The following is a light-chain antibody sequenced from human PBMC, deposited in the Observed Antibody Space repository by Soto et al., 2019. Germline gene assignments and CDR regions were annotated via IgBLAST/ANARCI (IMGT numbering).Light chain of an antibody. CDR3: AAWDDSLSGYV. J-gene: IGLJ1*01. Sequence: QSALTQPPSASGTPGQRVTISCSRSSSSIGSNYVYWYQQLPGTAPKLLIYRNNQRPSGVPDRFSGSKSGTSASLAISGLRSEDEADYYCAAWDDSLSGYVFETGTKLTFL. V-gene: IGLV1-47*01. CDR2: RNN. CDR1: SSSIGSNY.